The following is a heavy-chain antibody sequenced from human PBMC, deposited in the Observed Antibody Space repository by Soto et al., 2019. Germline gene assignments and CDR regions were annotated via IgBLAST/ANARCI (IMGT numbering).Heavy chain of an antibody. J-gene: IGHJ2*01. CDR3: ARDQGWYFDL. V-gene: IGHV3-21*01. CDR2: ISSSSSYI. CDR1: GFTFSSYS. Sequence: EVQLVESGGGLVKPGGSPRLSCAASGFTFSSYSMNWVRQAPGKGLEWVSSISSSSSYIYYADSVKGRFTISRDNAKNSLYLQMNCLRAEDTAVYYCARDQGWYFDLWGRGTLVTVSS.